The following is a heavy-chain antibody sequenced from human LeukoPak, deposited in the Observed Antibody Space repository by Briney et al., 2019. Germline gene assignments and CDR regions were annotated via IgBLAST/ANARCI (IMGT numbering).Heavy chain of an antibody. CDR1: GFTFSSYA. D-gene: IGHD3-3*01. J-gene: IGHJ3*02. V-gene: IGHV3-30-3*01. CDR2: ISYDGSNK. Sequence: GGSLRLSCAASGFTFSSYAMHWVRQAPGKGLEWVAVISYDGSNKYYADSVKGRFTISRDNSKNTLYLQMNSLRAEDTAVYYCARDQKELVRTTPWSGAFDIWGQGTMVTVSS. CDR3: ARDQKELVRTTPWSGAFDI.